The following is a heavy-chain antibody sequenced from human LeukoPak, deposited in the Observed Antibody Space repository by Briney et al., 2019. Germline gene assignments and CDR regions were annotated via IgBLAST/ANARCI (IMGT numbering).Heavy chain of an antibody. Sequence: PGGSLRLSCVASGFTVSSSDMSWVRQAPGKGLEWVSVIYSGGTTSYADSVKGRFTISRDNPKNTLYLQMSSLRAEDTAVYYCARDRRGYGGNFDYWGQGTLVTVSS. CDR3: ARDRRGYGGNFDY. CDR1: GFTVSSSD. J-gene: IGHJ4*02. CDR2: IYSGGTT. D-gene: IGHD4-23*01. V-gene: IGHV3-66*01.